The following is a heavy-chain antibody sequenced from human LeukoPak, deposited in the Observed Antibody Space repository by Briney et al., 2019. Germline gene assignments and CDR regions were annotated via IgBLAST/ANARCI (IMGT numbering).Heavy chain of an antibody. V-gene: IGHV4-39*01. D-gene: IGHD3-10*01. CDR2: IYYSGST. CDR3: ARHAYYGLEGGFDY. CDR1: GGSISSSSYY. J-gene: IGHJ4*02. Sequence: SETLSLTCTVSGGSISSSSYYWGWIRRAPGKGLEWMGNIYYSGSTYYNPSLKSRVTIAVDTSKNQFSLKLSSVTAADTAVYYCARHAYYGLEGGFDYWGQGTLVTVSS.